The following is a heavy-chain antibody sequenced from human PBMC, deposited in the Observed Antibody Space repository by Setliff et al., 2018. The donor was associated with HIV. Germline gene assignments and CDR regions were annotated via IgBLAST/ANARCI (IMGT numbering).Heavy chain of an antibody. CDR2: ISWDDGSI. Sequence: PGGSLRLSCVASGFTFEDYAMHWVRQGPGKGLEWVSLISWDDGSIFYSDSVKGRFIISRDNAKNSLYLQMNSLRAEDTAVYYCARSTGGVVVAAGGFDPWGQGTLVTVSS. J-gene: IGHJ5*02. V-gene: IGHV3-43D*03. D-gene: IGHD2-15*01. CDR1: GFTFEDYA. CDR3: ARSTGGVVVAAGGFDP.